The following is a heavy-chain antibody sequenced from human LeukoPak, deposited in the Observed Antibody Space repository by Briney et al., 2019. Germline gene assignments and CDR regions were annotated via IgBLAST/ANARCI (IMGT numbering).Heavy chain of an antibody. D-gene: IGHD6-13*01. V-gene: IGHV5-51*01. CDR3: ASGSTWPRTRNFDY. CDR2: IYPGDSDT. J-gene: IGHJ4*02. CDR1: GYSFTTYW. Sequence: GESLKISCKASGYSFTTYWIVWVRQMPGKGLEWMGIIYPGDSDTRYSPSFQGQVTISADKSISTAYLQWSSLKASDTAMYYCASGSTWPRTRNFDYWGQGTLVTVSS.